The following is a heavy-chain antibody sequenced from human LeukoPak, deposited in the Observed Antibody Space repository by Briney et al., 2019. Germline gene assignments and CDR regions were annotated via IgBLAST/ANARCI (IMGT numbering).Heavy chain of an antibody. CDR2: MNPNSGNT. J-gene: IGHJ6*03. Sequence: ASVKVSCKASGYTFTSYGINWVRQATGQGLEWMGWMNPNSGNTGYAQKFQGRVTLTRNTSISTAYMELSSLRSEDTAVYYCARAYKSLYYYYYYMDVWGKGTTVTISS. CDR1: GYTFTSYG. CDR3: ARAYKSLYYYYYYMDV. V-gene: IGHV1-8*02. D-gene: IGHD1-14*01.